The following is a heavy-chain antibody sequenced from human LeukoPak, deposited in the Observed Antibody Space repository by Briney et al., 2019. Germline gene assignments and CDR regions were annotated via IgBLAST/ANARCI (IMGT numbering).Heavy chain of an antibody. CDR3: ARDPLTSPDYVWGSYRFAAFDI. J-gene: IGHJ3*02. CDR1: GLTVSSNC. D-gene: IGHD3-16*02. Sequence: GGSLRLSCAATGLTVSSNCMSWVRQAPGKGLEWVSVIYGGGSTYYADSVKGRFTISRDNAKNSLYLQMNSLRAEDTAVYYCARDPLTSPDYVWGSYRFAAFDIWGQGTMVTVSS. CDR2: IYGGGST. V-gene: IGHV3-53*01.